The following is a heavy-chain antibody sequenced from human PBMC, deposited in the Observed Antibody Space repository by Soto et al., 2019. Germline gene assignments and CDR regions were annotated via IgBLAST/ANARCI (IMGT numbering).Heavy chain of an antibody. CDR3: ARVGGTMVRGAIITLPDYYYYGIDV. CDR1: GGTFSSYA. CDR2: IIPIFGTA. V-gene: IGHV1-69*13. D-gene: IGHD3-10*01. Sequence: SVKVSCKASGGTFSSYAISWVRQAPGQGLEWMGGIIPIFGTANYAQKFQGRVTITADESTSTAYMELSSLRSEDTAVYYCARVGGTMVRGAIITLPDYYYYGIDVWGQGTTVTVSS. J-gene: IGHJ6*02.